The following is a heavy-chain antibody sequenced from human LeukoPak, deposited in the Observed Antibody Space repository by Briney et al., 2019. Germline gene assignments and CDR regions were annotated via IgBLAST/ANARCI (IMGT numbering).Heavy chain of an antibody. J-gene: IGHJ4*02. D-gene: IGHD2-2*01. CDR3: ARPQPGCYFDY. V-gene: IGHV5-51*01. CDR1: GYRFNSYW. Sequence: GESPEIFWWGPGYRFNSYWIGWGRQMPGKGLEGMGIIYAGGSDTRYSPSFQGQVTISADKSISTAYLQWSSLKASDTAMYYCARPQPGCYFDYWGQGTLVTVSS. CDR2: IYAGGSDT.